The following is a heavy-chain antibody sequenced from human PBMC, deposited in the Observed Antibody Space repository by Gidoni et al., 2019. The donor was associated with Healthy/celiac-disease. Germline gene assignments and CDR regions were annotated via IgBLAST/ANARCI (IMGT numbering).Heavy chain of an antibody. CDR1: GFTFSSYG. D-gene: IGHD3-9*01. CDR2: ISYDGSNK. V-gene: IGHV3-30*18. CDR3: AKGLGVEMNAFDI. Sequence: QVQLVESGGGVVQPGRSLSLSCAASGFTFSSYGMHWVRQAPGKGLEWVAVISYDGSNKYYADSVKGRFTISRDNSKNTLYLQMNSLRAEDTAVYYCAKGLGVEMNAFDIWGQGTMVTVSS. J-gene: IGHJ3*02.